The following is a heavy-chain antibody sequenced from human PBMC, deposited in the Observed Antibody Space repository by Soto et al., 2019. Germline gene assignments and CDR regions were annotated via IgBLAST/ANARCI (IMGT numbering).Heavy chain of an antibody. Sequence: GSLRLSCAASGFTFSSYAMSWVRQATGKGLEWVSTISGSGGSTYYADSVKGRFTISRDISKNTLYLQMNSLRAEDTAVYYCARGGYYDSSGYHRTPFDYWGQGTLVTVSS. J-gene: IGHJ4*02. CDR2: ISGSGGST. D-gene: IGHD3-22*01. CDR1: GFTFSSYA. V-gene: IGHV3-23*01. CDR3: ARGGYYDSSGYHRTPFDY.